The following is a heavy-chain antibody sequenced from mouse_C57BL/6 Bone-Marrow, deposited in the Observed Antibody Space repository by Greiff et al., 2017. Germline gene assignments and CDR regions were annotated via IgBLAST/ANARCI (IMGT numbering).Heavy chain of an antibody. V-gene: IGHV14-1*01. CDR2: IDPEDGDT. Sequence: EVQLQQSGAELVRPGASVKLSCTASGFNIKDYYMHWVKQRPEQGLEWIGRIDPEDGDTEYAPKFQGKATMTADTSSNTAYLQLSSLTSEDTAVYYCTSKGPGWNYAMDYWGQGTSGTDSS. CDR1: GFNIKDYY. J-gene: IGHJ4*01. D-gene: IGHD3-1*01. CDR3: TSKGPGWNYAMDY.